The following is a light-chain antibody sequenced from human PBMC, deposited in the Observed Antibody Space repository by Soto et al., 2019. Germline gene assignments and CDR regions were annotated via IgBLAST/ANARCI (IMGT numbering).Light chain of an antibody. V-gene: IGKV3-20*01. Sequence: IVLTQSPGTLSLSPGERATLSCRASQSVSSNYLAWYQQKPGQAPRLLIYGASRRAAGIPDRFSGSGSGTDFTLTISRLEPEDFAVYYCQQYGTSPLLTFGGGTKVDI. CDR3: QQYGTSPLLT. CDR2: GAS. J-gene: IGKJ4*01. CDR1: QSVSSNY.